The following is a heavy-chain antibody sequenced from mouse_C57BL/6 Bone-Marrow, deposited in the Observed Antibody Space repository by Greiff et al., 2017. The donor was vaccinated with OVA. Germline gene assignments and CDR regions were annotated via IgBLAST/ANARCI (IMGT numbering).Heavy chain of an antibody. CDR3: AREGFITTGDY. V-gene: IGHV1-42*01. D-gene: IGHD1-1*01. CDR1: GYSFTGYY. Sequence: VQLQQSGPELVKPGASVKISCKASGYSFTGYYMNWVKQSPEKSLEWIGEINPSTGGTTYNQKFKAKATLTVDKSSSTAYMQLKSLTSEDSAVYYCAREGFITTGDYWGQGTTLTVSS. CDR2: INPSTGGT. J-gene: IGHJ2*01.